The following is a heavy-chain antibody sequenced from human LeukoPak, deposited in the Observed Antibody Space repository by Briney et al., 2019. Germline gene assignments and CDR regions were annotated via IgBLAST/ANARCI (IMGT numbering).Heavy chain of an antibody. V-gene: IGHV3-21*01. Sequence: GGSLRLSCAASGFTFSSYAMSWVRQAPGKGLEWVSSISSSSSYIYYADSVKGRFTISRDNAKNSLYLQMNSLRAEDTAVYYCASAGAYYYGSGSYTYWGQGTLVTVSS. CDR2: ISSSSSYI. D-gene: IGHD3-10*01. CDR3: ASAGAYYYGSGSYTY. CDR1: GFTFSSYA. J-gene: IGHJ4*02.